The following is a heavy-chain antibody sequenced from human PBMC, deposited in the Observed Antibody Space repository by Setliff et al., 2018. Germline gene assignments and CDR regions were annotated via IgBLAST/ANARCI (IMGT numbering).Heavy chain of an antibody. V-gene: IGHV4-38-2*01. Sequence: ETLSLTCAVSGYSISSGYYWGWIRQPPGKGLEWVGNIGHTGSINYNPSLKSRLTISRDTSKNQFSLKLSSVTAADTAVYYCASPNYYDSSGCYDYWGQGTLVTVSS. J-gene: IGHJ4*02. CDR2: IGHTGSI. D-gene: IGHD3-22*01. CDR1: GYSISSGYY. CDR3: ASPNYYDSSGCYDY.